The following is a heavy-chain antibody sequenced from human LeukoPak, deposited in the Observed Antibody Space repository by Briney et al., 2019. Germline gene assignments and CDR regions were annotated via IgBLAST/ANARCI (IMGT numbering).Heavy chain of an antibody. CDR3: AKEGRYYYDSSGYFDY. D-gene: IGHD3-22*01. CDR1: GFTVSSNY. J-gene: IGHJ4*02. Sequence: GGSLRLSCAASGFTVSSNYMSWVRQAPGKGLEWVSVIYSGGITYYADSVKGRFTISRDNSKNTLYLQMNSLRAEDTAVYYCAKEGRYYYDSSGYFDYWGQGTLVTVSS. CDR2: IYSGGIT. V-gene: IGHV3-53*01.